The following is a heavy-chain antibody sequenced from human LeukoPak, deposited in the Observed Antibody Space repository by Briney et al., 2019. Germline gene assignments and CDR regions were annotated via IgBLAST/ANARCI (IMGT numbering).Heavy chain of an antibody. J-gene: IGHJ3*02. D-gene: IGHD2-2*01. CDR2: ISYDGSNK. V-gene: IGHV3-30-3*01. Sequence: PGRSLRLSCAASGFTLSSYAMHWVRQAPGKGLEWVAVISYDGSNKYYADSVKGRFTISRDNSKNTLYLQMNSLRAEDTAVYYCAREGRYCSSTSCYSLYAFDIWGQGTMVTVSS. CDR3: AREGRYCSSTSCYSLYAFDI. CDR1: GFTLSSYA.